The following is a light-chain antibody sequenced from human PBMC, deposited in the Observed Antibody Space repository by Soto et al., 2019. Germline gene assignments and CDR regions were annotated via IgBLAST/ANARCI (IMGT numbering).Light chain of an antibody. CDR3: QQYSNWPRT. CDR2: GAS. V-gene: IGKV3-15*01. CDR1: QSVSSN. Sequence: TAMTHSAATLSFYPGERHTLSCRASQSVSSNLARYQQKPGQAPRLLIYGASTRATGIPARFSGSGSGTEFTLTISSLQSEDFAVYYCQQYSNWPRTFGQGTKVDIK. J-gene: IGKJ1*01.